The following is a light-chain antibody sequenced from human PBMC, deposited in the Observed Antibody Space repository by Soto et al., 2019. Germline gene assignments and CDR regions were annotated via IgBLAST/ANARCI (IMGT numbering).Light chain of an antibody. CDR2: DAS. Sequence: EIVLTQSPVTLSLSPGERATLSCRASQSVSSSLAWYQQKPGQAPRLLIHDASNRATGIPARFSGSGSETDFDLTVSSLDHEDFAVYYCQQRSNWPLSFGGGTKVEIK. J-gene: IGKJ4*01. CDR3: QQRSNWPLS. CDR1: QSVSSS. V-gene: IGKV3-11*01.